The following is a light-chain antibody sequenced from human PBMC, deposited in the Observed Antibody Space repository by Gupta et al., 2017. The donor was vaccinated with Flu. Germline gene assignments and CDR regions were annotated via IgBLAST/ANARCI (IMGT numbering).Light chain of an antibody. CDR3: QQYYSFPYT. CDR1: QSLLYSSKNKNY. J-gene: IGKJ2*01. V-gene: IGKV4-1*01. CDR2: WAS. Sequence: DIVMTQSPDSLPVSLGERATINCRSSQSLLYSSKNKNYLAWYQQKPGQSPKLLFYWASTRESGVPDRFSGSGSGTDFTLTISSLQAEDMAVYFCQQYYSFPYTFGQGTKLEIK.